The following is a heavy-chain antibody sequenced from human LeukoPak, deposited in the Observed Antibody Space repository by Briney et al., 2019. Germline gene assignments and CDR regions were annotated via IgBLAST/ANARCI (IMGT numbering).Heavy chain of an antibody. V-gene: IGHV3-23*01. CDR3: AKFAQRYCSGGSCHPFDY. D-gene: IGHD2-15*01. Sequence: GGSLRLSCAASGFTFSDYAMSWVRQAPGKGLEWLSVISGGSSGSTYYADSVTGRFTVSRDNSKNTVDLQMNNLRAEDTAAYYCAKFAQRYCSGGSCHPFDYWGQGTLVTVSS. J-gene: IGHJ4*02. CDR1: GFTFSDYA. CDR2: ISGGSSGST.